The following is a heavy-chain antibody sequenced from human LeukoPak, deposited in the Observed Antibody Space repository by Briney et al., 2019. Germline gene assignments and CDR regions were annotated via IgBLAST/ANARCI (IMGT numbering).Heavy chain of an antibody. J-gene: IGHJ4*02. CDR1: GYTFTGYY. D-gene: IGHD3-3*01. CDR2: INPNSGGT. V-gene: IGHV1-2*02. CDR3: TRALTIFGVVNVVGY. Sequence: GASVKVSCKASGYTFTGYYMHWVRQAPGQGLEWMGWINPNSGGTNYAQKFQGRVTMTRDTSISTAYMELSRLRSDDTAVYYCTRALTIFGVVNVVGYCGQGTLVSVSS.